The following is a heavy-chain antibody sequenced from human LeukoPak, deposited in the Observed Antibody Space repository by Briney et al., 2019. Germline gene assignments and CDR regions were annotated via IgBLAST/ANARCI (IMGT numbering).Heavy chain of an antibody. CDR3: AKRSAPYGVAGLYFDY. J-gene: IGHJ4*02. D-gene: IGHD6-19*01. CDR2: ISDSDSST. CDR1: GITFSSYC. Sequence: LAGGSLRLSCAASGITFSSYCMTWVRQAPGKGLEWVSAISDSDSSTFYADSVKGRFTISRDNSKNTLYLQMNSLRAEDTAVYYCAKRSAPYGVAGLYFDYWGQGTLLTVSS. V-gene: IGHV3-23*01.